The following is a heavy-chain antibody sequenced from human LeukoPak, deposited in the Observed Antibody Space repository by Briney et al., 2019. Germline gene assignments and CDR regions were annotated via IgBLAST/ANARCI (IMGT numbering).Heavy chain of an antibody. V-gene: IGHV4-38-2*02. CDR3: ARGGYGVSDFDY. Sequence: PSETLSLTCTVSGYSISTSYYWGWIRQPPRKGLEWIGSVYHSGNTYYNPSLTRRVTISVDTTKTQISLRLNSVTAPATSVYYIARGGYGVSDFDYGGQGTLVTVSS. CDR2: VYHSGNT. D-gene: IGHD5-12*01. CDR1: GYSISTSYY. J-gene: IGHJ4*02.